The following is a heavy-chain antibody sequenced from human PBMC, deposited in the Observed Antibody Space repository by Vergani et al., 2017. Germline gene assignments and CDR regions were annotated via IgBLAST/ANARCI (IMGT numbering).Heavy chain of an antibody. D-gene: IGHD2-2*01. V-gene: IGHV3-20*04. CDR2: INWNGGST. CDR3: ARDIVVVPAANWFDP. J-gene: IGHJ5*02. CDR1: GFTVSSNY. Sequence: EVQVVETGGGLVQPGGSLRLSCAASGFTVSSNYMSWVRQAPGKGLEWVSGINWNGGSTGYADSVKGRFTISRDNAKNSLYLQMNSLRAEDTAVYYCARDIVVVPAANWFDPWGQGTLVTVSS.